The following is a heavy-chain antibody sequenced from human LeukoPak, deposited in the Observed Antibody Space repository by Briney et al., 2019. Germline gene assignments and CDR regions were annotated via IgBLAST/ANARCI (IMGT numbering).Heavy chain of an antibody. CDR2: ISANKGNT. CDR1: GYTFTSYG. Sequence: ASVKVSCKASGYTFTSYGISCVRQARGQGLEWVGWISANKGNTEYVEKFQGRVSVTTDTSTSTAYMELRSLRSDDTAVYYCARDAADRVRGGDYWGQGTLVTVSS. J-gene: IGHJ4*02. V-gene: IGHV1-18*01. CDR3: ARDAADRVRGGDY. D-gene: IGHD5-12*01.